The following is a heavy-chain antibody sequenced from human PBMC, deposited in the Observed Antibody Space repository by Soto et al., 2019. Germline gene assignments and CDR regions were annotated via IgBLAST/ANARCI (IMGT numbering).Heavy chain of an antibody. D-gene: IGHD2-2*01. CDR1: GFTLSSFR. J-gene: IGHJ6*02. V-gene: IGHV3-7*03. CDR2: IKGDGSAK. Sequence: EVQLVESGGDLVQPGGSLRLSCAVSGFTLSSFRMSWVRQPPGKGLEWVANIKGDGSAKHYLDSVTGRFTISRDNAENSLSLQMNSLRAEDTAVYYCVRDGCVENSCQIYGMDVWGQGTTVTVS. CDR3: VRDGCVENSCQIYGMDV.